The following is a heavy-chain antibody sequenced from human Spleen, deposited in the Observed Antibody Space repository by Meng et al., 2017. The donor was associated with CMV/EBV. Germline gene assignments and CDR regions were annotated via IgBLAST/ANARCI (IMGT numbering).Heavy chain of an antibody. D-gene: IGHD3-10*01. V-gene: IGHV3-74*01. J-gene: IGHJ4*02. CDR1: GLSRYW. CDR2: INSDGTGT. Sequence: GGSLRLSCAAPGLSRYWMHWVRQAPGKGLVWVSRINSDGTGTNYADSVKGRFTISRDNAKNTLYLQMNSLTAEDTAVYYCAREGIYGFDYWGQGTLVTVSS. CDR3: AREGIYGFDY.